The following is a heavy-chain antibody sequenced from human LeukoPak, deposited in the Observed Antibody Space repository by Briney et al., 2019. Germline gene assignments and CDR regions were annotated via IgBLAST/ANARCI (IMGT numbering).Heavy chain of an antibody. J-gene: IGHJ4*02. CDR2: INPNSGGT. CDR3: ASAGFKSLEFDY. D-gene: IGHD3-16*01. CDR1: GYTFTGYY. V-gene: IGHV1-2*02. Sequence: GASVKVSCKASGYTFTGYYIHWVRQAPGQGLEWMGWINPNSGGTNYAQKFQGGVTTTRDTSISTVYMELSRLRSEDTAVYYCASAGFKSLEFDYWGQGTLVTVSS.